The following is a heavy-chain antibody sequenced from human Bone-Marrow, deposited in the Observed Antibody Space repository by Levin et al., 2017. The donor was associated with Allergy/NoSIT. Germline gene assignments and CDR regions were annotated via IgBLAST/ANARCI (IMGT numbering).Heavy chain of an antibody. CDR1: GDSVSTSSAT. V-gene: IGHV6-1*01. Sequence: PSQTLSLTCAVSGDSVSTSSATWNWIRQSPSRGLEWLGRAYYKSEWNTDYAMSVKSRITITPDISKNQFSLHLNSVTPEDTGVYYCARERGEDSTTWYETFDYWGQGTQVTVSS. D-gene: IGHD3-16*01. CDR2: AYYKSEWNT. J-gene: IGHJ4*02. CDR3: ARERGEDSTTWYETFDY.